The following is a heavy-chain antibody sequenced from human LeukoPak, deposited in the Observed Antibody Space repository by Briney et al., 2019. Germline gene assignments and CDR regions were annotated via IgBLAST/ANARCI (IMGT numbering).Heavy chain of an antibody. D-gene: IGHD5-12*01. Sequence: GGSLRLSCAASGFTFSSYAMSWVRQAPGKGLEWVSYISSSSSTIYYADSVKGRFTISRDNAKNSLYLQMNSLRAEDTAVYYCARGTFSGYSGYDYDYWGQGTLVTVSS. J-gene: IGHJ4*02. V-gene: IGHV3-48*01. CDR3: ARGTFSGYSGYDYDY. CDR2: ISSSSSTI. CDR1: GFTFSSYA.